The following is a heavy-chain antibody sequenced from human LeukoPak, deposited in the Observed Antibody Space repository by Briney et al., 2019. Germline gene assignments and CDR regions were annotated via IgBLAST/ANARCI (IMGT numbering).Heavy chain of an antibody. CDR3: AREYCSGGSCYYYFDY. Sequence: GGSLRLSCAASGFTFDDYAMHWVRQAPGKGLEWVSSISSSSSYIYYADSVKGRFTISRDNAKNSLYLQMNSLRAEDTAVYYCAREYCSGGSCYYYFDYWGQGALVTVSS. V-gene: IGHV3-21*01. CDR1: GFTFDDYA. J-gene: IGHJ4*02. D-gene: IGHD2-15*01. CDR2: ISSSSSYI.